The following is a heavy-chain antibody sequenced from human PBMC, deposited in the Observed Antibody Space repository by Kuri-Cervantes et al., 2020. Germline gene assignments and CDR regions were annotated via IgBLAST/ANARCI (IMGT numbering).Heavy chain of an antibody. CDR3: AREWTGTTFFLSFAAFDI. CDR2: IWYDGSNK. Sequence: GESLKISCAASGFTFSSYGMHWVRQAPDKGLEWVAVIWYDGSNKYYADSVKGRFTISRDNSKNTLYLQMNGLRAEDTAVYYCAREWTGTTFFLSFAAFDIWGQGTMVTVSS. V-gene: IGHV3-33*01. CDR1: GFTFSSYG. D-gene: IGHD1-1*01. J-gene: IGHJ3*02.